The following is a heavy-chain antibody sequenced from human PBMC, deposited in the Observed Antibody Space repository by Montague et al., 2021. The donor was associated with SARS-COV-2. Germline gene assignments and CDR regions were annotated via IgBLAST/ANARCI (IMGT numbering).Heavy chain of an antibody. CDR3: ARHYSATLPAVY. Sequence: SETLSLTCTVSGGSISSFYWSWFRQPPGKGLEWIGYISDSGSTNYNPSPTSRVTMSVDTSKNQFSLKANSVTAADTAVYYCARHYSATLPAVYWGQGTLVTVSS. J-gene: IGHJ4*02. CDR2: ISDSGST. CDR1: GGSISSFY. D-gene: IGHD2-15*01. V-gene: IGHV4-59*08.